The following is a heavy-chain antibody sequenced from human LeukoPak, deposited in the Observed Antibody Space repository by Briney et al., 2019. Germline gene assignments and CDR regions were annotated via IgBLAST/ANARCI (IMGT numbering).Heavy chain of an antibody. D-gene: IGHD4-17*01. CDR3: ARDINDYDALGCLDY. CDR1: GFTFSSYG. CDR2: ISGSGGST. Sequence: GGTLRLSCAASGFTFSSYGMSWVRQAPGKGLEWVSAISGSGGSTYYADSVKGRFTISRDNSKNTLYLQMNSLRAEDTAVYYCARDINDYDALGCLDYWGQGTLVTVSS. J-gene: IGHJ4*02. V-gene: IGHV3-23*01.